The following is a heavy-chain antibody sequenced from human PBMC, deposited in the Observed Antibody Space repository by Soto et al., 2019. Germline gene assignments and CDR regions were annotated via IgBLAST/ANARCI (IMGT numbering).Heavy chain of an antibody. CDR2: ISSSSNYI. V-gene: IGHV3-21*01. D-gene: IGHD3-16*01. CDR1: GFTFGSFN. J-gene: IGHJ4*02. Sequence: EVQLVESGGGLVKPGDSLRLSCAASGFTFGSFNMNWVRQAPGKGLEWVSSISSSSNYIYYSDSVKGRFTISRDSAKNSLYLQMNSLRAEDTALYFCVRGKFGFRLGDDRGYYFDNWGQGTLVTVSP. CDR3: VRGKFGFRLGDDRGYYFDN.